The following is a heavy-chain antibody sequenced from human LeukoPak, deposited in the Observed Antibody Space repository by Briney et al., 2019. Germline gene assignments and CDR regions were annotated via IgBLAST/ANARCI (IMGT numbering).Heavy chain of an antibody. J-gene: IGHJ6*03. CDR1: GYTFTGYY. D-gene: IGHD3-10*01. V-gene: IGHV1-2*02. CDR3: ARSRFPYYRLSGADYYMDV. CDR2: INPNSGGT. Sequence: GASVKVSCKASGYTFTGYYMHWVRQAPGQGLEWMGWINPNSGGTNYAQKFQGRVTITRNTSISTAYMELSSLRSEDTAVYYCARSRFPYYRLSGADYYMDVWGKGTTVTVSS.